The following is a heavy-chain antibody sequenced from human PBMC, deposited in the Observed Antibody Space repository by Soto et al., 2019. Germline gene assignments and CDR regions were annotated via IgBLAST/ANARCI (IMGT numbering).Heavy chain of an antibody. Sequence: QVQLVESGGGVLQPGRSLRLSCAASGFTFSSYGMHWVRQAPGKGLEWVAVISYDGSNKYYADSVKGRFTISRDNSKNTLYLQMNSLRAEDTAVYYCAKDTRPIVTISYFDYWGQGTLVTVSS. CDR3: AKDTRPIVTISYFDY. CDR2: ISYDGSNK. J-gene: IGHJ4*02. CDR1: GFTFSSYG. D-gene: IGHD3-3*01. V-gene: IGHV3-30*18.